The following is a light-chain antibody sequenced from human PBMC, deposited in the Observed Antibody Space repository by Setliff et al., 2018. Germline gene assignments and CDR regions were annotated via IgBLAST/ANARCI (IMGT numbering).Light chain of an antibody. CDR2: DVS. Sequence: QSALTQPASVSGSPGQSITISCTGTSSDVGGYNYVSWYQQHPGKAPKLMIYDVSTRPSGVSNRFSGSKSGNTASLTISGHQAEDEADYYCSSYTSSSTPYVFGTGTKVTVL. CDR3: SSYTSSSTPYV. V-gene: IGLV2-14*01. J-gene: IGLJ1*01. CDR1: SSDVGGYNY.